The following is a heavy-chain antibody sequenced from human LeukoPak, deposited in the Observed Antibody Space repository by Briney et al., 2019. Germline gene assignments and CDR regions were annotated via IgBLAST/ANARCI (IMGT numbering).Heavy chain of an antibody. J-gene: IGHJ4*02. CDR1: GFTFSSYA. CDR3: AKDSSPYPVRY. Sequence: GGSLRLSCAASGFTFSSYAMSWVRQAPGKGLEWASAISGSGGSTYYADSVKGRFTISRDNSKNTLYLQMNSLRAEDTAVYYCAKDSSPYPVRYWGQGTLVTVSS. D-gene: IGHD2-2*01. CDR2: ISGSGGST. V-gene: IGHV3-23*01.